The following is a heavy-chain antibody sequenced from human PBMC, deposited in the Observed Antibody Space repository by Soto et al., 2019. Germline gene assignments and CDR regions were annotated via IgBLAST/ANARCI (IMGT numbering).Heavy chain of an antibody. V-gene: IGHV1-69*02. D-gene: IGHD3-10*01. CDR1: GDTFNFYT. Sequence: QVQLVQSGADVQRPGSSVRVSCKASGDTFNFYTINWVRQAPGQGLQWMGRINPIRSMSNYPPRFQGRVTMTANKSTSTAYMELSSLRSEDTAMYYCAASYGSGYRAFDSWGQGALVTVSS. J-gene: IGHJ4*02. CDR3: AASYGSGYRAFDS. CDR2: INPIRSMS.